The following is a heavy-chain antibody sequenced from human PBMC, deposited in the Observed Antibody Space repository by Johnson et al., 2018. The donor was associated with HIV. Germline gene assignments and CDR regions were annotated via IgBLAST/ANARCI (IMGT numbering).Heavy chain of an antibody. J-gene: IGHJ3*02. Sequence: QVQLVESGGGLVKPGGSLRLSCVASGFTFSDYYMTWIRQAPGKGLEWVSYISTSDGTIYSADTVKGLFSISRDNAKNSLYLQMNSLRAEDTAVYYCARSRDCSGGSCPDAFDIWGQGTMVTVSS. D-gene: IGHD2-15*01. V-gene: IGHV3-11*04. CDR2: ISTSDGTI. CDR1: GFTFSDYY. CDR3: ARSRDCSGGSCPDAFDI.